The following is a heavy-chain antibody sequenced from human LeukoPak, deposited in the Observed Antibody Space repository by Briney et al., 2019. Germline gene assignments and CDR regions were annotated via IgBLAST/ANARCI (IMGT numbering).Heavy chain of an antibody. CDR3: VRDYRPYSSSWYYDY. D-gene: IGHD6-13*01. J-gene: IGHJ4*02. V-gene: IGHV4-31*03. CDR2: IYYSGST. CDR1: GGSISSGGYY. Sequence: SQTLSLTCTVSGGSISSGGYYWSWIRQHPGKGLEWIGYIYYSGSTYYNPSLKSRVTISVDTSKNQFSLKLSSVTAADTAVYYCVRDYRPYSSSWYYDYWGQGTLVTVSS.